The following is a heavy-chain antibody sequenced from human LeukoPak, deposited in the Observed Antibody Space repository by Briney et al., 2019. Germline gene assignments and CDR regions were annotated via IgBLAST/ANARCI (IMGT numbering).Heavy chain of an antibody. J-gene: IGHJ4*02. D-gene: IGHD3-22*01. CDR3: ARGSYSSGYYRY. V-gene: IGHV4-4*09. CDR2: IYTSGST. CDR1: GGSISSYY. Sequence: PSETLSLTCTVSGGSISSYYWSWIRQPPGKGLEWIGYIYTSGSTNYNPSLKSRVTISVDTSKNQFSLKLSSVTAADTAAYYCARGSYSSGYYRYWGQGTLVTVSS.